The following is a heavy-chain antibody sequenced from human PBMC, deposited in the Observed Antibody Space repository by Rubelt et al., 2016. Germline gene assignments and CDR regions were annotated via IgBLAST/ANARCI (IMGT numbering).Heavy chain of an antibody. J-gene: IGHJ4*02. Sequence: GTFSSYAISWVRQAPGQGLEWMGGIIPILGIANYAQKFQGRVTITADKSTSTAYMELSSLRSEDTAVYYCARGAPYGSGSYLSFGYWGQGTLVTVSS. D-gene: IGHD3-10*01. V-gene: IGHV1-69*10. CDR3: ARGAPYGSGSYLSFGY. CDR2: IIPILGIA. CDR1: GTFSSYA.